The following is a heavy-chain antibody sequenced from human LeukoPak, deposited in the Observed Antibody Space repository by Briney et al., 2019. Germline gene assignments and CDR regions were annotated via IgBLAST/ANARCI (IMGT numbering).Heavy chain of an antibody. J-gene: IGHJ6*03. CDR1: GGTFSSYA. D-gene: IGHD2-2*01. V-gene: IGHV1-69*05. CDR3: ARERYCSSTSCLDYYYYMDV. Sequence: SVKVSCKASGGTFSSYAISWVRQAPGQGLEWMGRIIPVFGTANYAQKFQGRVTITTDESTSTAYMELSSLRSEVTAVYYCARERYCSSTSCLDYYYYMDVWGKGTTVTVSS. CDR2: IIPVFGTA.